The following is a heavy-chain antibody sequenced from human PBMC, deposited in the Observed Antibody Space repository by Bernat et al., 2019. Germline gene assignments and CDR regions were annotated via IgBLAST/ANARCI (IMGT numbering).Heavy chain of an antibody. CDR2: IRRKADGEAT. CDR1: GFTFSNAW. V-gene: IGHV3-15*02. Sequence: EVQLVESGGALVKPGGSLRLSCVVSGFTFSNAWMNWVRQAPGKGLEWVARIRRKADGEATDYAAPVKDRFTISREDPKNTLYLEMNSLKSEDTAVYYCITDAARRQAAGTGDWGQGTQVTVSS. D-gene: IGHD6-19*01. CDR3: ITDAARRQAAGTGD. J-gene: IGHJ4*02.